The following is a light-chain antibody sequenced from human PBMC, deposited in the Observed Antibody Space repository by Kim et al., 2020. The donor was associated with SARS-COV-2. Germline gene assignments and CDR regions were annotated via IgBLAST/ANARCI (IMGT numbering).Light chain of an antibody. Sequence: SSALTQDPAVSVALGQTIRITCQGDNLRTYSASWYQQKPGQAPVLVIFAKNNRPSWIPDRFSGSSSGNTASLTITGAQAEDEADYYCKSRDSSGNLLVFG. CDR3: KSRDSSGNLLV. J-gene: IGLJ2*01. CDR2: AKN. V-gene: IGLV3-19*01. CDR1: NLRTYS.